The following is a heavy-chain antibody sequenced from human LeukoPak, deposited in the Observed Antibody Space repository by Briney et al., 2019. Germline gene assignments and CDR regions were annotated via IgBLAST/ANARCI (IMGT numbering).Heavy chain of an antibody. J-gene: IGHJ5*02. CDR3: ASHQHPSSRYNWFDP. CDR2: IYPGDSDT. Sequence: GESLKISCKGSGYSFTSYWIGWVRQMPGKGLEWMGIIYPGDSDTRYSPSFQGPVTLSADKSISTPYPQCGSLKAPGTPMYYLASHQHPSSRYNWFDPWGQGTLGTVSS. D-gene: IGHD6-13*01. V-gene: IGHV5-51*01. CDR1: GYSFTSYW.